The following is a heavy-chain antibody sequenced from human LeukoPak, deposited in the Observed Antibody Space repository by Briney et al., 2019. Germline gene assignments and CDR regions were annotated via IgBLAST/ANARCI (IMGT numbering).Heavy chain of an antibody. D-gene: IGHD2-15*01. V-gene: IGHV4-61*02. CDR3: ARARILGYCSGGSCYSLDY. Sequence: SQTLSLTCSVSGDSISSGTYYWSWIRQPAGKGLEWIGRIYTSGSTNYNPSLKSRVTISVDTSKNQFSLKLSSVTAADTAVYYCARARILGYCSGGSCYSLDYWGQGTLVTVSS. J-gene: IGHJ4*02. CDR1: GDSISSGTYY. CDR2: IYTSGST.